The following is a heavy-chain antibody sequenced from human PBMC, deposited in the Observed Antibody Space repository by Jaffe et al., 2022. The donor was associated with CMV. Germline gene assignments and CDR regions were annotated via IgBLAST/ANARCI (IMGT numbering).Heavy chain of an antibody. D-gene: IGHD6-19*01. CDR3: AKDYGLGSSGWEVVGMDV. CDR1: GFTFSSYG. Sequence: QVQLVESGGGVVQPGRSLRLSCAASGFTFSSYGMHWVRQAPGKGLEWVAVISYDGSNKYYADSVKGRFTISRDNSKNTLYLQMNSLRAEDTAVYYCAKDYGLGSSGWEVVGMDVWGQGTTVTVSS. V-gene: IGHV3-30*18. CDR2: ISYDGSNK. J-gene: IGHJ6*02.